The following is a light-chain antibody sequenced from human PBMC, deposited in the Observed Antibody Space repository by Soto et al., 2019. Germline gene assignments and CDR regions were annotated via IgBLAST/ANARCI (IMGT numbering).Light chain of an antibody. CDR2: EVV. V-gene: IGLV2-8*01. J-gene: IGLJ1*01. CDR3: KSYAGSNTYV. Sequence: VLAQPPSASGSPGQSVTISCTGTKNDIGVYDFVSWYQHHPGKAPRLIIYEVVQRPSGVPDRFSGSKSGNTASLTVSGLQAADEADYFCKSYAGSNTYVSGSGTKVTV. CDR1: KNDIGVYDF.